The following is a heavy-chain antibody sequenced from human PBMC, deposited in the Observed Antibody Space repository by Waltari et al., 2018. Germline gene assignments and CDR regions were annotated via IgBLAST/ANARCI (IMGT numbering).Heavy chain of an antibody. CDR3: GKAGSAYYFDF. D-gene: IGHD3-3*01. Sequence: EVQLVESGGGLVQPGGSLRLSCAASGFTFSSYSMNWVRQAPGKGLEWVSYISSSSSTIYYADSVKGRFTISRDNAKNSLYLQMDSLRADDTAQYYCGKAGSAYYFDFWGQGALVTVSS. J-gene: IGHJ4*02. V-gene: IGHV3-48*04. CDR2: ISSSSSTI. CDR1: GFTFSSYS.